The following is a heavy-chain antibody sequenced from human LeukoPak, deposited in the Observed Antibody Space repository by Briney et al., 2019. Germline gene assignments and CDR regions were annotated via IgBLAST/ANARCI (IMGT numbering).Heavy chain of an antibody. J-gene: IGHJ3*02. CDR2: IYYSGST. CDR3: ARSRRYFDWLGAFDI. Sequence: PSETLSLTCTVSGGSISSYYWSWIRQPPGMGLEWIGYIYYSGSTNYNPSLKSRVTISVDTSKNQFSLKLSSVTAADTAVYYCARSRRYFDWLGAFDIWGQGTMVTVSS. D-gene: IGHD3-9*01. V-gene: IGHV4-59*01. CDR1: GGSISSYY.